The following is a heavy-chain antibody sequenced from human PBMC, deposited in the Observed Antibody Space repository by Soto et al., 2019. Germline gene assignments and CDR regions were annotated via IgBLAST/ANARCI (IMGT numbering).Heavy chain of an antibody. CDR3: ARATTVVTPDDI. V-gene: IGHV1-8*01. CDR2: MNPNSGNT. D-gene: IGHD4-17*01. Sequence: QVQLVQSGAEVKKPGASVKVSCKASGYTFTSYDINWVRQATGQGLERMGWMNPNSGNTGYAQKFQGRVTITRTTSISTGYMELSSLRSEDTAVYYCARATTVVTPDDIWGQGTMVTVSS. CDR1: GYTFTSYD. J-gene: IGHJ3*02.